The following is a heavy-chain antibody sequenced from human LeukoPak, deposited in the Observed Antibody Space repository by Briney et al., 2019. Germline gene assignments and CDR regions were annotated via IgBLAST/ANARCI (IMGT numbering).Heavy chain of an antibody. CDR2: INHSGST. V-gene: IGHV4-34*01. J-gene: IGHJ4*02. CDR3: ARGVAGKDLGDY. D-gene: IGHD1-26*01. CDR1: GGSFSGYY. Sequence: PSETLSLTCAVYGGSFSGYYWSWIRQPPGKGLEWIGEINHSGSTNYNPSLKSRVTISVDTSKNQFSLKLSSVTAADTAVYYCARGVAGKDLGDYWGRGTLVTVSS.